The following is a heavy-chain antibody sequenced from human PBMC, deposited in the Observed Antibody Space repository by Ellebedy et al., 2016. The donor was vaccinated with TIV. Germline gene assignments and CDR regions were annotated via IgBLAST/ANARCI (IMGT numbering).Heavy chain of an antibody. V-gene: IGHV3-23*01. CDR2: ISGSGGST. D-gene: IGHD6-19*01. CDR3: AKGLAVAGSYFDS. CDR1: GFIFSRYW. Sequence: GGSLRLXCAASGFIFSRYWMHWVRQAPGKGLEWVSGISGSGGSTKYADSVKGRFTISRDNSKNTLSLQMRSLRAEDTALYYCAKGLAVAGSYFDSWGQGTLVTVSS. J-gene: IGHJ4*02.